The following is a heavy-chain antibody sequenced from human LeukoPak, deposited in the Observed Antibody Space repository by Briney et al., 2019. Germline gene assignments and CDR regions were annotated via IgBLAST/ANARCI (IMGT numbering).Heavy chain of an antibody. Sequence: GASVKVSCKASGYTFTSYYMHWVRQAPGQGLEWMGIINPSGGSTSYAQKFQGRVTMTGDMSTSTAYMELSSLRSEDTAVYYCARAIVVGAPRVWFDPWGQGTLVTVSS. CDR3: ARAIVVGAPRVWFDP. CDR1: GYTFTSYY. V-gene: IGHV1-46*01. CDR2: INPSGGST. D-gene: IGHD1-26*01. J-gene: IGHJ5*02.